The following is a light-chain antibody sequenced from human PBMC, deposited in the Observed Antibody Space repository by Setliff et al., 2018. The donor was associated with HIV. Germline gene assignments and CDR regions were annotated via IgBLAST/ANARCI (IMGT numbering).Light chain of an antibody. CDR2: DDS. CDR1: NIAIKS. Sequence: SYELTQPPSVSVAAGKTARISCGGNNIAIKSVHWYQQKPGQAPVLVVYDDSDRPSGIPERFSGSNSENAATLTISRVEAGDEAAYYCQVWDGSDHYVFGAGTKVTVL. V-gene: IGLV3-21*03. CDR3: QVWDGSDHYV. J-gene: IGLJ1*01.